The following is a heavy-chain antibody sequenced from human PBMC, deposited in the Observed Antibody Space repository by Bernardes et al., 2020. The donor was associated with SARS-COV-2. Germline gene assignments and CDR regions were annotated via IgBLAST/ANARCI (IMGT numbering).Heavy chain of an antibody. CDR1: GFNLSNYC. J-gene: IGHJ3*02. CDR2: INHDGSQK. Sequence: GGSLRLSCAASGFNLSNYCMSWVRQAPGKGLEWVATINHDGSQKYYVDSVKGRFTISRDNAKNSLYLQMSSLRAEDTAVFYCARDSGQRAFDSWGQGTVVTVSS. CDR3: ARDSGQRAFDS. V-gene: IGHV3-7*01.